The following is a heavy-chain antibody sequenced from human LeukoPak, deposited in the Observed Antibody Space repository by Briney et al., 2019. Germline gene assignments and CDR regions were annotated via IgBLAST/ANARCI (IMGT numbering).Heavy chain of an antibody. CDR3: AKSSYYDASGYYREYYFDY. Sequence: GGSLRLSCAASGFIFSSYWMSWVRQAPGKGLEWVSSISGSGGSTYYADSVKGRFTISRDNSKNTLYLQMNSLRDEDTAVYYCAKSSYYDASGYYREYYFDYWGQGTLVTVSS. D-gene: IGHD3-22*01. CDR2: ISGSGGST. CDR1: GFIFSSYW. V-gene: IGHV3-23*01. J-gene: IGHJ4*02.